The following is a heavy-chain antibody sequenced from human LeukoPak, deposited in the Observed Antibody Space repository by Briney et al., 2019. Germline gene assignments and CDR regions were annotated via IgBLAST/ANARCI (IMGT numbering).Heavy chain of an antibody. CDR2: IYYSGST. D-gene: IGHD3-10*01. V-gene: IGHV4-61*01. CDR3: ARDQGVGTQYYYYYGMDV. J-gene: IGHJ6*02. Sequence: SETLSLTCTVSGGSISSSSYHWGWIRQPPGKGLEWIGYIYYSGSTSYNPSLKSRVTISVDTSKNQFSLKLSSVTAADTAVYYCARDQGVGTQYYYYYGMDVWGQGTTVTVSS. CDR1: GGSISSSSYH.